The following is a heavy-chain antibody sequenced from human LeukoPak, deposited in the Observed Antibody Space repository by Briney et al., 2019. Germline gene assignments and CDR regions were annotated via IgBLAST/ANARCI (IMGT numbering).Heavy chain of an antibody. CDR3: ARALAAAGPFDY. J-gene: IGHJ4*02. D-gene: IGHD6-13*01. CDR2: IYHSGST. Sequence: SQTLSLTCAVSGGSISSGGYSWSWIRQPPGKGLEWIGYIYHSGSTYYNPSLKSRVTISVNRSKNQFSLKLSSVTAADTAVYYCARALAAAGPFDYWGQGTLVTVSS. CDR1: GGSISSGGYS. V-gene: IGHV4-30-2*01.